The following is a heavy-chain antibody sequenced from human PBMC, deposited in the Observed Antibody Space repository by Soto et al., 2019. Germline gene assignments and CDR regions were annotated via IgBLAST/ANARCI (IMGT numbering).Heavy chain of an antibody. CDR2: IGGSGSAT. J-gene: IGHJ4*02. D-gene: IGHD2-2*01. Sequence: GGSLRLSCAASGFTFSCCAMSWVRQATGKGLEWVSSIGGSGSATYYGDSVQGRFTISRDNSKNTLFLQMHSLRAEDTAVYYCAKSGVVGRAYYFDSWGLGALVTVSS. V-gene: IGHV3-23*01. CDR3: AKSGVVGRAYYFDS. CDR1: GFTFSCCA.